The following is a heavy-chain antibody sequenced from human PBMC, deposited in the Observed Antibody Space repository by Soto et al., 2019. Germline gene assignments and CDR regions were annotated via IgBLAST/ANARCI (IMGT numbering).Heavy chain of an antibody. D-gene: IGHD1-26*01. V-gene: IGHV1-69*02. CDR3: ARVSVGADYYYYYGMDV. CDR1: GGTFSSYT. CDR2: VIPILGIA. J-gene: IGHJ6*02. Sequence: GASVKVSCKASGGTFSSYTISWVRQAPGQGLEWMGRVIPILGIANYAQKFQGRVTITADKSTSTAYMELSSLRSEDTAVYYCARVSVGADYYYYYGMDVWGQGTTVTVSS.